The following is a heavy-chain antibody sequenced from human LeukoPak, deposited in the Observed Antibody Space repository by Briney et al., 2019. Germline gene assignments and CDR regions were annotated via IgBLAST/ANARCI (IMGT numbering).Heavy chain of an antibody. CDR2: IDRDGSRI. V-gene: IGHV3-74*01. Sequence: GGSLRLSCAVFGFTFSSYWMHRVRQAPGKGLVWVSRIDRDGSRINYADSVKGRFTISRDNGKNTLFLQMNSLRAEDAAVYYCVRGNDYGGPHYWGQGTLVTVSS. J-gene: IGHJ4*02. CDR3: VRGNDYGGPHY. CDR1: GFTFSSYW. D-gene: IGHD4-23*01.